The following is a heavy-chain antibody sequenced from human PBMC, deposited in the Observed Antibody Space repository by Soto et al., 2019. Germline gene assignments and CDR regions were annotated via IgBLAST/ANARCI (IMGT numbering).Heavy chain of an antibody. V-gene: IGHV3-21*01. D-gene: IGHD2-15*01. CDR2: ISSSGYI. CDR1: GFNFSSYT. Sequence: GGSLRLSCAASGFNFSSYTINWVRQAPGKRLEWLSSISSSGYIFSTDSVRGRFTISRDNAKNSVYLQINSLRAEDTAVYFCARDCSGGSCYPGMDVWGQGTTVTVSS. J-gene: IGHJ6*02. CDR3: ARDCSGGSCYPGMDV.